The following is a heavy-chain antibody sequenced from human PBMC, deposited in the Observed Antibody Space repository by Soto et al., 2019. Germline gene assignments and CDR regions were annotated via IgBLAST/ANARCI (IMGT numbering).Heavy chain of an antibody. CDR3: ARHETLHGDYDH. V-gene: IGHV4-59*08. J-gene: IGHJ4*02. Sequence: ASETLSLTCTVSGGSIISYYWSWIRQPPGKGLEWIGYVYYTGSTNYNPSLKSRVTILVDTSKKQFSLKLGSVTAADTAVYYCARHETLHGDYDHWGQGTLVTVSS. CDR2: VYYTGST. D-gene: IGHD4-17*01. CDR1: GGSIISYY.